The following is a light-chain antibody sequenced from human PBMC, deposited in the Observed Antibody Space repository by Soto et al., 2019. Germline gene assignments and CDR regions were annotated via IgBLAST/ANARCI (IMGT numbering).Light chain of an antibody. J-gene: IGKJ4*01. V-gene: IGKV1-5*03. CDR3: QQYKSYPVT. CDR2: KAS. CDR1: QSISSW. Sequence: DIQMTQSPSTLSASVGDRVTITCRASQSISSWLAWYQQKPGKAPNFLIYKASSLESGVPSRFSGSGSGTESTLTISSLQPDDFATYYCQQYKSYPVTFGGGTKVDIK.